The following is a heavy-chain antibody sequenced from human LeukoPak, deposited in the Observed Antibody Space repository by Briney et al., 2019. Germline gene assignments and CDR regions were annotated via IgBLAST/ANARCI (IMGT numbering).Heavy chain of an antibody. CDR2: ITANGGRT. D-gene: IGHD3-22*01. CDR3: AIMHGYYDGTGYWVQ. V-gene: IGHV3-23*01. CDR1: GFTFASYG. J-gene: IGHJ1*01. Sequence: GGSLRLSCAASGFTFASYGMSWVRQAPGKGLEWVSFITANGGRTSYADSVEGRFTISRDNPRNTLYMQMNSLRDEDTAVYYCAIMHGYYDGTGYWVQWGQGTLVTVSS.